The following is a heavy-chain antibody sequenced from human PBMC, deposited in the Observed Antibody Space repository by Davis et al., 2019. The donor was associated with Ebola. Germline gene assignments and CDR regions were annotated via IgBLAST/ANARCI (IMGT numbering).Heavy chain of an antibody. D-gene: IGHD5-24*01. Sequence: GESLKISCQASGYSFTTYWIVWVRQMPGKGLECMGLIFPGDSDTSYSPSFQGQVTISADKSISTAYLQWSSLKASDTAIYYCARGTNGYNPGGYFDSWGQGTLVTVSS. V-gene: IGHV5-51*01. J-gene: IGHJ4*02. CDR3: ARGTNGYNPGGYFDS. CDR1: GYSFTTYW. CDR2: IFPGDSDT.